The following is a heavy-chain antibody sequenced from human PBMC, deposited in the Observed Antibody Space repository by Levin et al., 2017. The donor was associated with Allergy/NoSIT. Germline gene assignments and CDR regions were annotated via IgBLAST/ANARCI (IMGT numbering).Heavy chain of an antibody. D-gene: IGHD2-21*02. CDR1: GYSFSTYG. J-gene: IGHJ3*02. CDR2: ISPYNGDT. CDR3: ARDLAHCGGDCFYDTFDI. V-gene: IGHV1-18*01. Sequence: GESLKISCKASGYSFSTYGISWVRQAPGQGLEWMGWISPYNGDTNYAQNLQGRVTMTTDTSTGTGYMELRSLRSDDTAVYYCARDLAHCGGDCFYDTFDIWGQGTMVTVSS.